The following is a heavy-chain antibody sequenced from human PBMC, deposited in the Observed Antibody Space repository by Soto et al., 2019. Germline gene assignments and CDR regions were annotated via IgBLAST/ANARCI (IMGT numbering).Heavy chain of an antibody. CDR2: ISSSSSYI. CDR1: GFTFSSYS. J-gene: IGHJ4*02. D-gene: IGHD6-6*01. Sequence: GGSLRLSCAASGFTFSSYSMNWVRQAPGKGLEWVSSISSSSSYIYYADSVKGRFTISRDNAKNSLYLQMNSLRAEDTAVYYCARGTSGVAARPLRYFDYWGQGTLVTVSS. V-gene: IGHV3-21*01. CDR3: ARGTSGVAARPLRYFDY.